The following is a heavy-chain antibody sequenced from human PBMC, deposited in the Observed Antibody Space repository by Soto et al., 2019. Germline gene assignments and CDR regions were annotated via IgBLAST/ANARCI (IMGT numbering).Heavy chain of an antibody. CDR2: IIPILGIA. V-gene: IGHV1-69*04. Sequence: SVKVSCKTSGYTFIRYGIAWVRQAPGQGLEWMGRIIPILGIANYAQKFQGRVTITADKSTSTAYMELSSLRSEDTAVYYCASHRYFDHHTAAWFDPWGQGTLVTVSS. CDR1: GYTFIRYG. D-gene: IGHD3-9*01. CDR3: ASHRYFDHHTAAWFDP. J-gene: IGHJ5*02.